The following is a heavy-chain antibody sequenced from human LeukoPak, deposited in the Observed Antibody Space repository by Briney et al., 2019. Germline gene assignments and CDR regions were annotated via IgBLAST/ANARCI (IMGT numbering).Heavy chain of an antibody. CDR3: VRVFESY. CDR2: IYHSGST. CDR1: GYSISSGYY. D-gene: IGHD3-16*01. V-gene: IGHV4-38-2*02. J-gene: IGHJ4*02. Sequence: SETLSLTCTVSGYSISSGYYWGWIRQPPGKGLEWIGSIYHSGSTYYNPSLKSRVTISVDTSKNQFSLKVSSVTAADTAVYYCVRVFESYWGQGTLVTVSS.